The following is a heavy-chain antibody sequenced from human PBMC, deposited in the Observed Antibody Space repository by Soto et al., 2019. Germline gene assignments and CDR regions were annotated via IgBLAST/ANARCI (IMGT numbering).Heavy chain of an antibody. D-gene: IGHD2-2*01. CDR3: ARDRYCSSTSCHLYYFDY. V-gene: IGHV1-69*13. J-gene: IGHJ4*02. CDR1: GGTFSSYA. Sequence: ASVKVSCKASGGTFSSYAISWVRQAPGQGLEWMGGIIPIFGTANYAQKFQGRVTITADESTSTAYMELSSLRSEDTAVYYCARDRYCSSTSCHLYYFDYWGQGTLVTVSS. CDR2: IIPIFGTA.